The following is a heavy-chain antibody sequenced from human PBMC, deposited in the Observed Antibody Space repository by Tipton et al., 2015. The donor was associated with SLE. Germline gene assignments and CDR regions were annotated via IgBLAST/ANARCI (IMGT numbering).Heavy chain of an antibody. V-gene: IGHV4-39*01. CDR1: GGSISVSGYY. J-gene: IGHJ3*02. Sequence: TLSLTCTVSGGSISVSGYYWAWIRQPPGKGLEWIGTIYNGGNTHYNPSLQSRVTISDDTSKNQFSLKLYSGTAADTAMYYCAKTQDDAFDIWGQGTMVTVSS. CDR3: AKTQDDAFDI. CDR2: IYNGGNT.